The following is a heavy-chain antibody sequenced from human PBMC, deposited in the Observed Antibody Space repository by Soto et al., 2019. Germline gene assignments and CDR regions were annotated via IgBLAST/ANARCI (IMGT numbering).Heavy chain of an antibody. J-gene: IGHJ6*02. D-gene: IGHD3-10*01. CDR3: ARARGFGESYYYYGMDV. V-gene: IGHV4-30-2*01. Sequence: LSLTCAVSGGSISSGDYSWSWIRQPPGKGLEWIGYIYHSGSTYYNPSLKSRVTISVDRSKNQFSLKLSSVTAADTAVYYCARARGFGESYYYYGMDVWGQGTTVTVSS. CDR2: IYHSGST. CDR1: GGSISSGDYS.